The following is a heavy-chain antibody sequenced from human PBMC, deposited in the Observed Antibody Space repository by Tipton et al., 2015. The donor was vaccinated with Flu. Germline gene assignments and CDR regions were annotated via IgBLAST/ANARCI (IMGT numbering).Heavy chain of an antibody. V-gene: IGHV4-59*01. Sequence: TLSLTCTVSGGSISGYYWTWIRQPPGKGLEWIGYIYYSGSTNYNPSLKSRVTISVDTSKNQFSLKLSSVTAADTAVYYCARDYYDSSGYYYQDWGQGTLVTVSS. CDR2: IYYSGST. CDR3: ARDYYDSSGYYYQD. CDR1: GGSISGYY. D-gene: IGHD3-22*01. J-gene: IGHJ4*02.